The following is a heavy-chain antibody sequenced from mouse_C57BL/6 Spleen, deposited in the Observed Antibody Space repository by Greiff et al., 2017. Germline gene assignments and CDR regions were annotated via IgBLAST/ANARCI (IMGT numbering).Heavy chain of an antibody. J-gene: IGHJ3*01. D-gene: IGHD1-1*01. CDR1: GFNIKDDY. V-gene: IGHV14-4*01. Sequence: VHVQQSGAELVRPGASVKLSCTASGFNIKDDYMHWVKQRPEQGLEWIGWIDPENGDTEYATKFQGKATITADTSSNTAYLQLSSLTSEDTAVYCCTTYGSSAWFAYWGQGTLVTVSA. CDR3: TTYGSSAWFAY. CDR2: IDPENGDT.